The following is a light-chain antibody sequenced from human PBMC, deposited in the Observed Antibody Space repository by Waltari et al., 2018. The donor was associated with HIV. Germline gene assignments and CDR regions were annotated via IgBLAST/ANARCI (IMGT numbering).Light chain of an antibody. Sequence: EIVWTQSPGTLSLSPGDRDTPSCWARLSVCSRYSSWYQQKPGQAPRLLIYGASSRATGIPDRFSGSGSGTDVTLSISGLEPEDFAVYYCQHYGSSHLTFGGGTKVEIK. CDR3: QHYGSSHLT. CDR2: GAS. J-gene: IGKJ4*01. CDR1: LSVCSRY. V-gene: IGKV3-20*01.